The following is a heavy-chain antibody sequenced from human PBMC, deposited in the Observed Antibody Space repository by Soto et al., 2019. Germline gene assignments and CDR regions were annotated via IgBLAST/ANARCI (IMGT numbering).Heavy chain of an antibody. CDR1: GGSISIYY. J-gene: IGHJ3*02. V-gene: IGHV4-59*01. D-gene: IGHD2-15*01. CDR3: AREGGYCSGGSCLADAFDI. Sequence: SETLSLTCTVSGGSISIYYWSWIWQPPGKGLEWIGYIYYSGSTNYNPSLKSRVTISVDTSKNQFSLKLSSVTAADTAVYYCAREGGYCSGGSCLADAFDIWGQGTMVTVSS. CDR2: IYYSGST.